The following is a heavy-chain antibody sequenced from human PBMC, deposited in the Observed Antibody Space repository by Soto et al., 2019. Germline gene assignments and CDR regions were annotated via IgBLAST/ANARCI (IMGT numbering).Heavy chain of an antibody. CDR3: ARDSGVGRYSYGIFDY. CDR1: GLTFRIAW. J-gene: IGHJ4*02. V-gene: IGHV3-30-3*01. Sequence: GGSLRLSCAASGLTFRIAWMNWVRQAPGKGLEWVAVISNDGSNKYYADSVKGRFTISRDNSKNTLYLQMNSLRAEDTAVYYCARDSGVGRYSYGIFDYCGQGTLVTVSS. D-gene: IGHD5-18*01. CDR2: ISNDGSNK.